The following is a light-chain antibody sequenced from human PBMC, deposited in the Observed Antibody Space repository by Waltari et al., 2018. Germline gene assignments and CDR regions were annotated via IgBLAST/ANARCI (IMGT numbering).Light chain of an antibody. V-gene: IGLV2-14*01. CDR3: SSFTSSSTWV. CDR2: EVN. Sequence: QSALTQPASVSGSPGHSITISCTGTRSDVGGYNYVSWYQQHPGKAPKLMIYEVNNRPSGVSNRFSGSKSGNTASLTISGLQAEDETDYYCSSFTSSSTWVFGGGTKLTVL. CDR1: RSDVGGYNY. J-gene: IGLJ3*02.